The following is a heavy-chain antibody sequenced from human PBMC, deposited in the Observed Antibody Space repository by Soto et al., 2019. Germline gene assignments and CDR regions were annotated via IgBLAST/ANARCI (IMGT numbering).Heavy chain of an antibody. J-gene: IGHJ6*02. CDR2: ISGSGGST. D-gene: IGHD3-10*01. Sequence: GGSLRLSCAASGFTFSSYAMSWVRQAPGKGLEWVSAISGSGGSTYYADSVKGRFTISRDNSKNTLYLQMNSLRAEDTAVYYCAKDRRYYYGSRSSNYYYYSGMDVWGQGTKVTVSS. CDR3: AKDRRYYYGSRSSNYYYYSGMDV. CDR1: GFTFSSYA. V-gene: IGHV3-23*01.